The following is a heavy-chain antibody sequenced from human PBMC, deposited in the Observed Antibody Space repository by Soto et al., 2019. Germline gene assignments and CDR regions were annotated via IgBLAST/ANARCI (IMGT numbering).Heavy chain of an antibody. V-gene: IGHV3-33*08. CDR2: IWYDGSNK. D-gene: IGHD6-19*01. Sequence: GGSLRLSCAASGFTVSSKYMSWVRQAPGKGLEWVAVIWYDGSNKYYADSVKGRYTISRDDSKNTVYLQMNSLGAEDTAVYYCTRDPLIAVAAYDAFDIWGQGTSVTVSS. CDR3: TRDPLIAVAAYDAFDI. CDR1: GFTVSSKY. J-gene: IGHJ3*02.